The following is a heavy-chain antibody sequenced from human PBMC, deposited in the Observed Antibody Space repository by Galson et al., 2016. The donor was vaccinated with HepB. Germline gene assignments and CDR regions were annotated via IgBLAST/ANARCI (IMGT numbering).Heavy chain of an antibody. Sequence: SLRLSCAASGFTFRSYWMHWVRQAPGQGLMWVARIEGDGTRPIYAASVEGRFIISSDSAENTVYLQMNRLRAEDTALYYCARDLSGPDRWGQGTLVTVSP. V-gene: IGHV3-74*01. CDR1: GFTFRSYW. CDR2: IEGDGTRP. J-gene: IGHJ5*02. CDR3: ARDLSGPDR.